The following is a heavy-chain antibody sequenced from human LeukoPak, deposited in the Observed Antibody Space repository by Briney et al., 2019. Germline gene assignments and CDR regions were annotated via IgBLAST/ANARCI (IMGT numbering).Heavy chain of an antibody. CDR3: ARGGGPMIRSDFDF. CDR2: ISSDGSNT. D-gene: IGHD3-10*01. Sequence: GGSLRLSCAASGFTFSTYWMHWVRQAPGKGLVWVSRISSDGSNTIYADSVKGRFTISRDNAKNSLYLHMNSLKDEDTAVYYCARGGGPMIRSDFDFRGQGTLVTVSS. V-gene: IGHV3-74*01. J-gene: IGHJ4*02. CDR1: GFTFSTYW.